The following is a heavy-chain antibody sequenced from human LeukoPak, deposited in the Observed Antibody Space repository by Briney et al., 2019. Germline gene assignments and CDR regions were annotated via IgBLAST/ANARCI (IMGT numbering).Heavy chain of an antibody. Sequence: GGSLRLSCAASGFTFSGYGMHWVRQAPGKGLEWVAFIRYDGSNKYYADSVKGRFTISRDNSKNTLYLQMNSLRAEDTAVYYCAKDGQYSSSYHFDYWGQGTLVTVSS. J-gene: IGHJ4*02. CDR1: GFTFSGYG. CDR2: IRYDGSNK. CDR3: AKDGQYSSSYHFDY. D-gene: IGHD6-6*01. V-gene: IGHV3-30*02.